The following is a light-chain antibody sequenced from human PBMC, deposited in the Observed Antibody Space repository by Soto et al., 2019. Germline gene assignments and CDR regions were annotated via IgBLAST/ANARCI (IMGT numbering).Light chain of an antibody. CDR1: SYNMGNNA. CDR2: NNN. Sequence: QSVLTQPPSISSTLGQRLTISGSGVSYNMGNNAVHCQQQLPGTAPKLLLYNNNQRPSGVPDRFSCSKSGTSASPAISGFQSENEADYYCAAWDDSLNGYVFGTGTKVTVL. J-gene: IGLJ1*01. CDR3: AAWDDSLNGYV. V-gene: IGLV1-44*01.